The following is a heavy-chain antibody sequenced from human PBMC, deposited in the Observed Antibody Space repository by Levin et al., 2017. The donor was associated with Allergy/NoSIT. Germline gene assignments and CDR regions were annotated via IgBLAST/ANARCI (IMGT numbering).Heavy chain of an antibody. D-gene: IGHD2-15*01. Sequence: SQTLSLTCAVYGGSFSGYYWSWIRQPPGKGLEWIGEINHSGSTNYNPSLKSRVTISGDTSKNQFSLKLSSVTAADTAVYYCAETKYCSGGSCSHTNWFDPWGQGTLVTVSS. CDR2: INHSGST. V-gene: IGHV4-34*01. J-gene: IGHJ5*02. CDR1: GGSFSGYY. CDR3: AETKYCSGGSCSHTNWFDP.